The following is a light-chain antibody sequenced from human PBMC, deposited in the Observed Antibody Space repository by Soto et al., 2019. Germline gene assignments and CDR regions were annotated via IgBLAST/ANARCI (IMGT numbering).Light chain of an antibody. Sequence: DLQMTQSPSSVSASVGDRVRLACRASEGVSKWLAWYQQKPGTAPRLLISGASTLHSGVPSRFSGTGSGTDFTLIISDLQPEDFATYYCQQANSFPYTFGQGTRLEMK. V-gene: IGKV1-12*01. CDR2: GAS. CDR3: QQANSFPYT. J-gene: IGKJ2*01. CDR1: EGVSKW.